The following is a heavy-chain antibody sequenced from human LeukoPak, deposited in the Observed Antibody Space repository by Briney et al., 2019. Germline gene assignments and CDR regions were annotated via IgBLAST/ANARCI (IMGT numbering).Heavy chain of an antibody. CDR3: ARFYLVLYDSSGYSSYDY. CDR1: GFTLSSYW. CDR2: INSDGSST. V-gene: IGHV3-74*01. J-gene: IGHJ4*02. Sequence: GGSLGLPCAASGFTLSSYWMLWVRQAPGKGLVWVSRINSDGSSTSYADSVKGRFTISRDNAKNTLYLQMNSLRAEDTAECYCARFYLVLYDSSGYSSYDYWGQGTLVTVSS. D-gene: IGHD3-22*01.